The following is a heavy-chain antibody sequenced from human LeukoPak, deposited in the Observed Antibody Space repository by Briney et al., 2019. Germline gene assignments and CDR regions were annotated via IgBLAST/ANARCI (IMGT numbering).Heavy chain of an antibody. D-gene: IGHD7-27*01. CDR3: ARDLNWETY. J-gene: IGHJ4*02. CDR2: IYYSGST. CDR1: GGSISSSSYY. V-gene: IGHV4-39*07. Sequence: SETLSLTCTVSGGSISSSSYYWGWIRQPPGKGLEWIGSIYYSGSTYYNPSLKSRVTISVDTSKNQFSLKLSSVTAADTAVYYCARDLNWETYWGQGTLVSVSS.